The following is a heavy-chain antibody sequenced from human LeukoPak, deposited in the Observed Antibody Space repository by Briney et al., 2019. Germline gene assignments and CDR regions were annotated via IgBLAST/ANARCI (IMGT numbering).Heavy chain of an antibody. J-gene: IGHJ5*02. V-gene: IGHV5-51*01. Sequence: GESLKISCKGSGYSFTSYWIGWVRQMPGKGLEWMKIIYPGDSDTRYSPSFQGQVTISADKSISTAYLQWSSLKASDTAMYYCARREGSSTSAYNWFDPWGQGTLVTVSS. CDR2: IYPGDSDT. D-gene: IGHD2-2*01. CDR3: ARREGSSTSAYNWFDP. CDR1: GYSFTSYW.